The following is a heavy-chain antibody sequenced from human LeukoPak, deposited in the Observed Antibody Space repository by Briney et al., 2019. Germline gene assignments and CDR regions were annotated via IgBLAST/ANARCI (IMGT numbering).Heavy chain of an antibody. V-gene: IGHV3-23*01. J-gene: IGHJ6*03. Sequence: GGSLRLSCAASGFTFSSYAMSWVRQAPKKGLEWVSVISASGGSTYYADSVKGRFTISRDNSKNTLYLQMNSLRAEDTAVYYCAKFGSGSYGGYYYYMDVWGKGTTVTVSS. D-gene: IGHD3-10*01. CDR3: AKFGSGSYGGYYYYMDV. CDR1: GFTFSSYA. CDR2: ISASGGST.